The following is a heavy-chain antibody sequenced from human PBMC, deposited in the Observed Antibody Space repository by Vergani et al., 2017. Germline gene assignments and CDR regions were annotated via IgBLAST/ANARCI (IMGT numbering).Heavy chain of an antibody. CDR1: GGSFSGYY. CDR2: INHSGST. Sequence: QVQLQQWGAGLLKPSETLSLTCAVYGGSFSGYYWSWIRQPPGKGLEWIGEINHSGSTNYNPSLKSRVTISVDTPKNQFSLKLSSVTAADTAVYYCARGLRSSIKPHWVVPAVSFDYWGQGTLVTVSS. J-gene: IGHJ4*02. D-gene: IGHD2-2*01. V-gene: IGHV4-34*01. CDR3: ARGLRSSIKPHWVVPAVSFDY.